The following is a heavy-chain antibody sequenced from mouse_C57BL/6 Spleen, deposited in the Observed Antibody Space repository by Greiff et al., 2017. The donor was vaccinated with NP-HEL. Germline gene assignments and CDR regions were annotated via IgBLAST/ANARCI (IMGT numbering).Heavy chain of an antibody. D-gene: IGHD1-1*01. J-gene: IGHJ1*03. Sequence: EVMLVESGGDLVKPGGSLKLSCAASGFTFSSYGMSWVRQTPDKRLEWVATISSGGSYTYYPDSVKGRFTISRDNAKNTLYLQMSSLKSEDTAMYYCARQNDYYGSSYWYFDVWGTGTTVTVSS. CDR2: ISSGGSYT. CDR1: GFTFSSYG. V-gene: IGHV5-6*01. CDR3: ARQNDYYGSSYWYFDV.